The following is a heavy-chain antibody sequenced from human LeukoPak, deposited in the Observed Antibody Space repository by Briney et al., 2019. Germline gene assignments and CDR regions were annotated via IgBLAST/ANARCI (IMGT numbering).Heavy chain of an antibody. V-gene: IGHV3-33*01. Sequence: SNKLYADSVKGRFTISRDNSKNTLYLQMNSLRAEDTAVYYCARDVVSATPRYYYYGMDVWGKGTTVTVSS. J-gene: IGHJ6*04. CDR3: ARDVVSATPRYYYYGMDV. D-gene: IGHD2-15*01. CDR2: SNK.